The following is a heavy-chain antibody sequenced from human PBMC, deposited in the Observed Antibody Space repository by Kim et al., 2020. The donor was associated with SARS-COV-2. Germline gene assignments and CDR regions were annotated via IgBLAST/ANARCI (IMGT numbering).Heavy chain of an antibody. V-gene: IGHV3-23*01. CDR2: ST. CDR3: AKEPRSQGVY. D-gene: IGHD2-8*01. Sequence: STYYADSVKGRFTISRDNSKNTLYLQMNSLRAEDTAVYYCAKEPRSQGVYWGQGTLVTVSS. J-gene: IGHJ4*02.